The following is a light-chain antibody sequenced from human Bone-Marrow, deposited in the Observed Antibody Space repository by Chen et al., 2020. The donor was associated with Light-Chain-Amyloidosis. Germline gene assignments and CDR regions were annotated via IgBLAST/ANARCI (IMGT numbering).Light chain of an antibody. CDR2: GSA. Sequence: EIVLTQSPGTLSLSPGEGANLSCRASQTISSNYLTWYQQKFGQAPRLLIYGSASRATGIPDRFTGSGSGTDFTLTSNRLEPEEFAMYYCQQYGTSPLTFGGGTKVESK. V-gene: IGKV3-20*01. J-gene: IGKJ4*01. CDR3: QQYGTSPLT. CDR1: QTISSNY.